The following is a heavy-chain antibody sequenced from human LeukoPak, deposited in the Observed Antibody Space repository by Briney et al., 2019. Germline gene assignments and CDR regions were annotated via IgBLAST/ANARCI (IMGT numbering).Heavy chain of an antibody. CDR3: ARDRGGGSYTEYFDY. CDR1: GGTFSSYA. D-gene: IGHD1-26*01. V-gene: IGHV1-69*05. J-gene: IGHJ4*02. CDR2: IIPIFGTA. Sequence: SVKVSCKASGGTFSSYAISWVRQAPGQGLEWMGGIIPIFGTANYAQKFQGRVTITTDESTSTAYMELSSLRSEDTAVYYCARDRGGGSYTEYFDYWGQGTLVTVSS.